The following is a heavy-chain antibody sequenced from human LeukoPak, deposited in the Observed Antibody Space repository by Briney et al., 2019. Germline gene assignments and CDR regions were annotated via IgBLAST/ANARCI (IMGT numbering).Heavy chain of an antibody. V-gene: IGHV4-39*01. Sequence: SETLSLTCTVSGGSISSSSYYWDWIRQPPGKGLEWIGSIYYSGSTYYNPSLKSRVTISVDTSKNQFSLKLSSVTAADTAVYYCARLYFDLRGWFDPWGQGTLVTVSS. D-gene: IGHD3-3*01. CDR3: ARLYFDLRGWFDP. CDR1: GGSISSSSYY. J-gene: IGHJ5*02. CDR2: IYYSGST.